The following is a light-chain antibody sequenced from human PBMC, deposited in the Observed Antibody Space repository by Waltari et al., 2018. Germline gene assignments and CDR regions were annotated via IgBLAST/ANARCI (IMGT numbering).Light chain of an antibody. Sequence: DIVMTQSPDSLAVSLGERATINCKSSQSVLYNSNDKNYLPWYQQKPGQPPKPLICWASTRESGVPDRFSGSGSGTDFTLTISSLQAEDVAVYYCQQYYRSRTFGQGTKVEIK. CDR1: QSVLYNSNDKNY. J-gene: IGKJ1*01. CDR3: QQYYRSRT. V-gene: IGKV4-1*01. CDR2: WAS.